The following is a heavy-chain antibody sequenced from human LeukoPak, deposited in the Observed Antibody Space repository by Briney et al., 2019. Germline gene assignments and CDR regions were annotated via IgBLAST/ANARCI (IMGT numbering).Heavy chain of an antibody. D-gene: IGHD2-2*01. CDR3: ASLVVVLLAAMSALSYYYGLDV. CDR1: GGSFSGYY. CDR2: INHSGST. V-gene: IGHV4-34*01. J-gene: IGHJ6*02. Sequence: SETLSLTCAVYGGSFSGYYWSWIRQPPGKGLEWIGEINHSGSTNYNPSLKSRVTISVDTSKNQFSLKLSSVTAADTAVYYCASLVVVLLAAMSALSYYYGLDVWGQGTTVTVSS.